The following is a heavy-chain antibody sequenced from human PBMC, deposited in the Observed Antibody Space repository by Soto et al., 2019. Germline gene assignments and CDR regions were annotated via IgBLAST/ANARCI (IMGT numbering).Heavy chain of an antibody. Sequence: SETLSLTCTVSGGSISSYYWSWIRQPPGKGLEWIGYIYYSGSTNYNPSLKSRVTISVDTSKNQFSLKLSSVTAADTAVYYCARGLGDGYNYYFDYWGQGTLVTVSS. V-gene: IGHV4-59*01. J-gene: IGHJ4*02. CDR1: GGSISSYY. CDR2: IYYSGST. CDR3: ARGLGDGYNYYFDY. D-gene: IGHD2-21*01.